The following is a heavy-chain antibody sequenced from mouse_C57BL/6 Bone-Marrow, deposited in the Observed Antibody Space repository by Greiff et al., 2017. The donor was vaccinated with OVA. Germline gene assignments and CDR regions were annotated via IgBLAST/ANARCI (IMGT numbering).Heavy chain of an antibody. J-gene: IGHJ4*01. D-gene: IGHD2-1*01. CDR1: GFTFSSYA. CDR2: ISDGGSYT. V-gene: IGHV5-4*01. Sequence: EVMLVECGGGLVKPGGSLKLSCAASGFTFSSYAMSWVRQTPEKRLEWVATISDGGSYTYYPDNVKGRFTISRDNAKNNLYLQMSHLKSEDTAMYYCAREGDGNCGGAMDYWGQGTSVTVSS. CDR3: AREGDGNCGGAMDY.